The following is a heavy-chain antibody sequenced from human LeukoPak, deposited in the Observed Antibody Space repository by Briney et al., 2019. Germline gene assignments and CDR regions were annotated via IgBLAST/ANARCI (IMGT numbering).Heavy chain of an antibody. D-gene: IGHD6-19*01. J-gene: IGHJ4*02. CDR3: ARRAVAENYFDY. V-gene: IGHV4-4*09. Sequence: PSETVSLTCTVSVGSISGYYWSWIRQPPGKGLEWIGYIYSSGSTTYNPSLKSRVTISVDTSKNQFSLKLSSVTAADTAVYYCARRAVAENYFDYWGQGTLVTVSS. CDR2: IYSSGST. CDR1: VGSISGYY.